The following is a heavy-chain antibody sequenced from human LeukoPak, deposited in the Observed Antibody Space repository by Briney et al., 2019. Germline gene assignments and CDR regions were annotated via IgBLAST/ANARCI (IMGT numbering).Heavy chain of an antibody. CDR1: GYTFTSYG. V-gene: IGHV1-18*01. D-gene: IGHD2-2*02. Sequence: ASVKVSCKASGYTFTSYGISWVRQAPGQGLEWMGWISAYNGNTNHAQKLQGRVTMTTDTSTSTAYMELRSLRSDDTAVYYCARGCIVVVPAAISTWTCPSRYYMDVWGKGTTVTVSS. CDR2: ISAYNGNT. CDR3: ARGCIVVVPAAISTWTCPSRYYMDV. J-gene: IGHJ6*03.